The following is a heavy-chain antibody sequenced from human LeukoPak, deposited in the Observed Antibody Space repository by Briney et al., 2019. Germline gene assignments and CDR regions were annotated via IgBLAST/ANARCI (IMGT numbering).Heavy chain of an antibody. D-gene: IGHD2-2*01. V-gene: IGHV3-23*01. CDR2: ISGDGSVI. Sequence: GGSLRLSCAASGFTFSSYAVSWVRQAPGKGLVWVSAISGDGSVIYYADSVKGRFTTSRDNSKNTLYLEMNSLRVGDTAVYYCAKSIEDTTFYDHWGQGTLVTVSS. J-gene: IGHJ4*02. CDR3: AKSIEDTTFYDH. CDR1: GFTFSSYA.